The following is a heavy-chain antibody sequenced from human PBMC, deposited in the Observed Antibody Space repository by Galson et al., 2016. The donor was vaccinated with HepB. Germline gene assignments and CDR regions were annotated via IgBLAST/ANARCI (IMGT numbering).Heavy chain of an antibody. V-gene: IGHV4-61*07. J-gene: IGHJ3*01. Sequence: NYNPSFKSRVTISKDTSGTQFSLRLTSVTAADTAKYYCARQRLLAAPATYGIGVFDVWGPGTMVAVSS. D-gene: IGHD6-13*01. CDR3: ARQRLLAAPATYGIGVFDV.